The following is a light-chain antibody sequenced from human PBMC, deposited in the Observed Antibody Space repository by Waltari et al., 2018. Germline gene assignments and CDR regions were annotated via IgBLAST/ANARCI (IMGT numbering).Light chain of an antibody. CDR2: WAS. V-gene: IGKV4-1*01. CDR1: QSVLYSSNNKNY. J-gene: IGKJ1*01. CDR3: QQYYTTPWT. Sequence: DIVMTQSPDSLAVSLGERATINCESSQSVLYSSNNKNYLAWYQQKPGQPPKRLIYWASTRDSGVPGRFSGSGSGTDFTLSISSLQAEDVAFYYCQQYYTTPWTFGQGTKVEIK.